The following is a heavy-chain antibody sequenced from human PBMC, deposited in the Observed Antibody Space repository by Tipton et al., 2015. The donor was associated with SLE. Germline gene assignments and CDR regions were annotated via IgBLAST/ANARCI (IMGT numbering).Heavy chain of an antibody. Sequence: TLSLTRAVSGSFISSGYYWGWIRQPPGKGLEWIGIAYHSGGTYYNPSLESRVTISIDTSKNQFSLKLTSVTAADTAVYFCARDRSSVSDWGQGTQVIVSP. CDR2: AYHSGGT. CDR3: ARDRSSVSD. J-gene: IGHJ4*02. CDR1: GSFISSGYY. D-gene: IGHD5/OR15-5a*01. V-gene: IGHV4-38-2*02.